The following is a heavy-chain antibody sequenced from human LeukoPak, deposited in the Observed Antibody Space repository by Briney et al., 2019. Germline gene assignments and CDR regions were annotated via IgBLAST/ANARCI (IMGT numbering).Heavy chain of an antibody. CDR3: ASSRRSGWYFDY. Sequence: GESLKISCKGSGYSFTNYWIGWVRQMPGKGLEWMGIIYPDDSDTRYSPSFQGQVTISVDKSIRTAYLQWNSLQASDSAMYYCASSRRSGWYFDYWGQGTLVTVSS. J-gene: IGHJ4*02. V-gene: IGHV5-51*01. D-gene: IGHD6-19*01. CDR1: GYSFTNYW. CDR2: IYPDDSDT.